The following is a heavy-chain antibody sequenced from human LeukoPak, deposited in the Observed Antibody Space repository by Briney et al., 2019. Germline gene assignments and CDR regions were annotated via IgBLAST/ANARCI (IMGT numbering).Heavy chain of an antibody. CDR3: ARAGPPAFDP. Sequence: GGSLRLSCAASGFTFTNFEMNWVRQAPGKGLEWVSYISYSGSTTSYADSVKGRFTISRDNAKNSLYLQMNSLRAEDAAVYYCARAGPPAFDPWGQGTLVTVSS. V-gene: IGHV3-48*03. CDR1: GFTFTNFE. J-gene: IGHJ5*02. CDR2: ISYSGSTT.